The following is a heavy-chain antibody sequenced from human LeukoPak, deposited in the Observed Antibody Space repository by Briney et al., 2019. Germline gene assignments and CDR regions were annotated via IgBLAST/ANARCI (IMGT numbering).Heavy chain of an antibody. V-gene: IGHV1-46*01. CDR2: INPSGGST. CDR1: GYTFTSYY. J-gene: IGHJ5*02. Sequence: GASVKVSCKASGYTFTSYYMHWVRQAPGQGLEWMGIINPSGGSTSYAQKVQGRVTMTRDMSTSTVYMELSSLRSEDTAVSYCASGQGRSSPTRAAFHPWGQGTLVTVSS. CDR3: ASGQGRSSPTRAAFHP. D-gene: IGHD6-6*01.